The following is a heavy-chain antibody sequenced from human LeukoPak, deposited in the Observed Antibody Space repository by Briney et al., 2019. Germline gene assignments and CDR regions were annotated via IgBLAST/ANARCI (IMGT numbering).Heavy chain of an antibody. Sequence: SETLSLTCAVYGGSFSGYYWSWIRQTPGKGLEWIGEINYSGRTNYNPSLKSRVTISVDTSKNQFSLKLSSVTAADTAVYYCASGPNRALVWGQGTLVTVSS. J-gene: IGHJ1*01. CDR3: ASGPNRALV. D-gene: IGHD3-10*01. CDR2: INYSGRT. CDR1: GGSFSGYY. V-gene: IGHV4-34*01.